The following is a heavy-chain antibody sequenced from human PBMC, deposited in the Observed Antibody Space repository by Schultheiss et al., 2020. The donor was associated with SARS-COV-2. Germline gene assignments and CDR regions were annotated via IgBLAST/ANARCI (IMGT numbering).Heavy chain of an antibody. D-gene: IGHD2-15*01. CDR3: VRAVVAGYNDAFDI. Sequence: ASVKVSCKASGGTFSSYAISWVRQAPGQGLEWMGWINPNSGGTNYAQKFQGRVTMTRDTSISTAYMELSRLRSDDTAVYYCVRAVVAGYNDAFDIWGQGTMVTVSS. CDR1: GGTFSSYA. V-gene: IGHV1-2*02. CDR2: INPNSGGT. J-gene: IGHJ3*02.